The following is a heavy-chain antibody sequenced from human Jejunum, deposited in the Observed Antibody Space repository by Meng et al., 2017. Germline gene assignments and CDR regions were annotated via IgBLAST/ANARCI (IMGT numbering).Heavy chain of an antibody. CDR3: ASPGYSSGWYRWYAFDI. D-gene: IGHD6-19*01. V-gene: IGHV4-34*01. CDR1: GGSFSGSY. J-gene: IGHJ3*02. Sequence: QGRLRQWGAGLLKPSETLPLTCAFYGGSFSGSYWSWIRQPPGKGLEWIGEINHSGSTNYNPSLKSRVTISVDTSKNQFSLKLSSVTAADTAVYYCASPGYSSGWYRWYAFDIWGQGTMVTVSS. CDR2: INHSGST.